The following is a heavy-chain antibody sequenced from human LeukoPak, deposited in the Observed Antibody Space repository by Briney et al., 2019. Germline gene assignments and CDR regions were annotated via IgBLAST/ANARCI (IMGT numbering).Heavy chain of an antibody. Sequence: GGSLTLSCAAFGFTFRSYWIHWVRQAPGKGPVWVSRINSDGTSTTYADPVKGRFTISRDSAKNTVYLQMNSLRAVETAVYYCVRGGGADRPYGLDVWVQGTTVTVSS. CDR3: VRGGGADRPYGLDV. D-gene: IGHD6-6*01. CDR2: INSDGTST. V-gene: IGHV3-74*01. CDR1: GFTFRSYW. J-gene: IGHJ6*02.